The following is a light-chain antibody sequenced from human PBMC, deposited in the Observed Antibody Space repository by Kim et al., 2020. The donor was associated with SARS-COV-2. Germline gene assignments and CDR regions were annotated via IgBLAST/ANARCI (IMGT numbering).Light chain of an antibody. J-gene: IGKJ2*01. CDR3: VQVKEAPHT. CDR2: KIS. CDR1: QSLVGSDGTTY. Sequence: DIVMTQTPLSLPVTLGQPASISCRSSQSLVGSDGTTYLTWLQQRPGQPPRLLIEKISIRFSGVPDRFSGSGAGTDFTLRISRVEAEDVGVYYCVQVKEAPHTFGQGTKLEI. V-gene: IGKV2-24*01.